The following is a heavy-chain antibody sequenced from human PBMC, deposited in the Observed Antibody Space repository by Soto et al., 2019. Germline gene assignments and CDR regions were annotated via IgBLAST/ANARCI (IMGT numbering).Heavy chain of an antibody. V-gene: IGHV2-5*04. CDR1: GFSFGVSGVG. J-gene: IGHJ4*02. CDR3: ARAYTYDFDH. CDR2: VFWNDDK. Sequence: QITLKASGPTLVKPTQTLTLTCTFSGFSFGVSGVGVGWIRQPPGRALEWLGLVFWNDDKRYSPSLESRLTLTKDTSNNQVVLTVTNLDPGDTGTYYCARAYTYDFDHWGQGTLATVSS. D-gene: IGHD2-21*01.